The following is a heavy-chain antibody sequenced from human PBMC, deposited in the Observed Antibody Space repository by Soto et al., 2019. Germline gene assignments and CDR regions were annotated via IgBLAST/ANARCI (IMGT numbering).Heavy chain of an antibody. J-gene: IGHJ6*02. D-gene: IGHD6-13*01. Sequence: LRLSCVASGFTFSSYAMSWVRQAPGKGLEWVSAISGSGGSTYYADSVRGRFTISRDNSKNTLYLQMNSLRAEDTAVYYCAAGPRGYYYGMDVWGQGTTVTVSS. CDR3: AAGPRGYYYGMDV. CDR2: ISGSGGST. CDR1: GFTFSSYA. V-gene: IGHV3-23*01.